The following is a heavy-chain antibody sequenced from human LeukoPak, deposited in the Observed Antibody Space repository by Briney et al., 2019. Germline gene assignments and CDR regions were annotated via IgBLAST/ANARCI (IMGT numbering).Heavy chain of an antibody. J-gene: IGHJ3*02. CDR3: ARHDDYGRAFDI. Sequence: PSETLSLTCTVSGGSISSSSYYWGWIRQPPGKGLEWIGSIYYSGSTYYNPSLKSRVTISVDTSKNHFSLKLSSVTAADTAVYYCARHDDYGRAFDIWGQGTMVTVSS. CDR1: GGSISSSSYY. V-gene: IGHV4-39*01. D-gene: IGHD4-17*01. CDR2: IYYSGST.